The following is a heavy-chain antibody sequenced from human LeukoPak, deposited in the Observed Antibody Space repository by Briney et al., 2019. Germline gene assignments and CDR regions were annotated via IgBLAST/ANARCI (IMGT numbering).Heavy chain of an antibody. D-gene: IGHD6-19*01. CDR1: GGTFSSYA. V-gene: IGHV1-18*01. CDR3: AGAIAVAATDAFDI. CDR2: ISAYNGNT. J-gene: IGHJ3*02. Sequence: ASVKVSCKASGGTFSSYAISWVRQAPGQGLEWMGWISAYNGNTNYAQKLQGRVTMTTDTSTSTAYMELRSLRSDDTAVYYCAGAIAVAATDAFDIWGQGTMVTVSS.